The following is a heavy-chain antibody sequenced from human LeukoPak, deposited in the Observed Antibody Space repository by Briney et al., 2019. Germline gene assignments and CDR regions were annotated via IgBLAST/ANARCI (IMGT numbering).Heavy chain of an antibody. CDR1: GLTFSNVW. Sequence: GGSLRLSCVASGLTFSNVWMSWLRQAPGKGLEWVAVISHHGANKFYGDSVKGRFTISRDNSNNMVYLQMNGLRAEDTAVYYCARYTPPVGATGDAFDIWGQGTMVTVSS. V-gene: IGHV3-30*03. J-gene: IGHJ3*02. CDR3: ARYTPPVGATGDAFDI. D-gene: IGHD1-26*01. CDR2: ISHHGANK.